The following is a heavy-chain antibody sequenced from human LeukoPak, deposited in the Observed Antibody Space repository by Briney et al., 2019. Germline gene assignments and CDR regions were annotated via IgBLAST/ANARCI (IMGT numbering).Heavy chain of an antibody. V-gene: IGHV1-2*02. CDR2: INPNSGGT. Sequence: ASVTVSFKASGYTFTGYYMHWVRQAPGQGLEWMGWINPNSGGTNYAQKFQGRVTMTRDTSISTAYMELSRLRSDDTAVYYCARSVANYDILTGYSVGFDYWGQGTLVTVSS. CDR1: GYTFTGYY. J-gene: IGHJ4*02. CDR3: ARSVANYDILTGYSVGFDY. D-gene: IGHD3-9*01.